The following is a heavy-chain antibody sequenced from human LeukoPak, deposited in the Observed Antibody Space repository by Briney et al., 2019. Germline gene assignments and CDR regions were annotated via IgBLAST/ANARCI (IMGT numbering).Heavy chain of an antibody. CDR1: GYTLTSYY. CDR2: INPSGGST. Sequence: ASVKVSCKASGYTLTSYYMHWVRQAPGQGLEWLEIINPSGGSTSYAQKFQGRVTMTRDTSTSTVYMELSSLRSEDTAVYYCARGRAVAGIYYYYGMDVWGQGTTVTVSS. J-gene: IGHJ6*02. D-gene: IGHD6-19*01. V-gene: IGHV1-46*01. CDR3: ARGRAVAGIYYYYGMDV.